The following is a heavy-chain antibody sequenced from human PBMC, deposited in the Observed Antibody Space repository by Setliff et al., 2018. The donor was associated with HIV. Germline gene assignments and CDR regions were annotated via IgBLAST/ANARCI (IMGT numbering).Heavy chain of an antibody. CDR1: GDSIRNDY. D-gene: IGHD5-12*01. CDR2: ISYTGGT. V-gene: IGHV4-59*01. Sequence: SETLSLTCTVSGDSIRNDYWTWIRQSPERGLEWIAYISYTGGTNYNPSLKSRVTLSLDASKNQISLKLRSVIAADTAMYYCARGHEWLRNWGQGTLVTVSS. J-gene: IGHJ4*02. CDR3: ARGHEWLRN.